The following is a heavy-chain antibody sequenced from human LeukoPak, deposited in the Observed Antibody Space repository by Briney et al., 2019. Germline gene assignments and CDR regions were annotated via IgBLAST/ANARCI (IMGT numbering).Heavy chain of an antibody. Sequence: GASLRLSCAASGFTVSNNYMSWVRQAPGKGLEWVSAIYSGGGTHYADSVKGRFTISRDNSKNTLYRQMSSLRAEDTAVYYCARDIWDGAVAGYFDYWGQGTLVTVSS. CDR3: ARDIWDGAVAGYFDY. CDR2: IYSGGGT. D-gene: IGHD6-19*01. CDR1: GFTVSNNY. V-gene: IGHV3-53*01. J-gene: IGHJ4*02.